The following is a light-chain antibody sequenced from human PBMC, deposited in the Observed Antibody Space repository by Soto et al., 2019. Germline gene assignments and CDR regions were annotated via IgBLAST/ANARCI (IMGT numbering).Light chain of an antibody. J-gene: IGKJ2*01. CDR2: AAS. V-gene: IGKV1-39*01. CDR1: QSISTY. CDR3: HHSYTIPYT. Sequence: DIQTTQSPSSLPASVGDRVTLTCRASQSISTYLNWYQQKTGKAPKPLIYAASSLQSGVPSMLGGSGSATDFTLTISILQTEEFATYYCHHSYTIPYTFGQGTKLELK.